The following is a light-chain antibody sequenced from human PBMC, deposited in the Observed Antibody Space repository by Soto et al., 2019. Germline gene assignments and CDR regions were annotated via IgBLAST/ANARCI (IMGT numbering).Light chain of an antibody. Sequence: DIVLTQSPGTLSLSPGERATLSCRASQSVSSSYLAWYQQKPGQAPRLLISGASSRATGIPDRFSGSGSGTDFTLTIRSLEPEDFAVYYWQQYGSSPWVYPFGQGTKRESK. V-gene: IGKV3-20*01. CDR3: QQYGSSPWVYP. CDR1: QSVSSSY. CDR2: GAS. J-gene: IGKJ2*01.